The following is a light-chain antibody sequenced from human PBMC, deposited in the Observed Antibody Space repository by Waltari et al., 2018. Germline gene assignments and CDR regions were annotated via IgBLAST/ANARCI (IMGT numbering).Light chain of an antibody. CDR2: KAS. J-gene: IGKJ4*01. V-gene: IGKV1-5*03. Sequence: DIQMSQSPSTLSASIGDRVTITCRASQNIKTWVAWYQQQPGKAPKSLVYKASTLDSGVPSRFSGSGSGTEFTLTISSLQPDDFATYYCQQYDTYPLTFRGGTKVEIK. CDR1: QNIKTW. CDR3: QQYDTYPLT.